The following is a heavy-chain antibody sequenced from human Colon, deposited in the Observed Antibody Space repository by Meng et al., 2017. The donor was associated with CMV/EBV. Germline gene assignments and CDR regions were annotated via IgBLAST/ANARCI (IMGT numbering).Heavy chain of an antibody. V-gene: IGHV3-21*01. CDR3: SRHGRGVDAFDI. Sequence: ESLKISCAASGFTFSSYSMNWVRQAPGKGLEWVSSISSSRSYIYYADSVKGRFTISRDNAKNSLYLQMNSLRAEDTAVYYCSRHGRGVDAFDIWGQGTMVTVSS. J-gene: IGHJ3*02. CDR2: ISSSRSYI. D-gene: IGHD3-10*01. CDR1: GFTFSSYS.